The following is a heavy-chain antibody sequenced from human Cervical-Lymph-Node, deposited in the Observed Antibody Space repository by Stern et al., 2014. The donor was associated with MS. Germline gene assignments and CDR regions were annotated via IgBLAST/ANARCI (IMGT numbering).Heavy chain of an antibody. J-gene: IGHJ4*02. CDR2: IRTKANNYAT. CDR3: TRTQELAAFDF. D-gene: IGHD2-15*01. CDR1: GPTFDASA. Sequence: EMQLVESGGDLVHPGGSRKFSGATSGPTFDASAIHWFRRAPGKGWGGVGRIRTKANNYATAYAASVKGRFFVSRNDSMNVAYLQMNGLKTEDTAVYYCTRTQELAAFDFWGRGTLVTVSS. V-gene: IGHV3-73*01.